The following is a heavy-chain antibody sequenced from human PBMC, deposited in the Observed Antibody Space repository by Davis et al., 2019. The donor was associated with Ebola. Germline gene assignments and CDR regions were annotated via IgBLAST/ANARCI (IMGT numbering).Heavy chain of an antibody. J-gene: IGHJ4*02. CDR2: IHSGGKT. CDR1: GFTVSSNS. Sequence: GGSLRLSCAASGFTVSSNSMTWVRQAPGKGLEWVALIHSGGKTSYADSVRGRFTIARDNSKNTLYLQMNSLRAEDTAVYYCARGRGSSWNFDYWGQGTLVTVSS. CDR3: ARGRGSSWNFDY. V-gene: IGHV3-53*01. D-gene: IGHD6-13*01.